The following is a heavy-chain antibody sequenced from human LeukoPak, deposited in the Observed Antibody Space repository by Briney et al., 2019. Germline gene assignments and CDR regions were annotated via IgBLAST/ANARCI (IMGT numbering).Heavy chain of an antibody. CDR2: IYYSGST. CDR1: GASVSGSAYY. D-gene: IGHD6-13*01. Sequence: SETLSLTCTVSGASVSGSAYYWGWIRQPPGEGLEWIGNIYYSGSTYYNESLESRVTISIDTSKNQFSLKLSSVTAADTAVYYCARGSSHWTSGYYYYMDVWGKGTTVTVSS. CDR3: ARGSSHWTSGYYYYMDV. V-gene: IGHV4-39*07. J-gene: IGHJ6*03.